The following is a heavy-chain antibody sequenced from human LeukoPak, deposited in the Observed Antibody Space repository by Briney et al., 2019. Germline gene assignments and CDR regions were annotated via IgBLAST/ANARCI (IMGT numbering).Heavy chain of an antibody. J-gene: IGHJ6*03. CDR2: ISSSSSYI. Sequence: GGSLRLSCAASGFTFSSYSMNWVRQAPGKGLEWVSSISSSSSYIYYADSVKGRFTISRDNAKNSLYLQMNSLRAEDTAVYYCAVVKASSYYYYMDVRGKGTTVTVS. CDR1: GFTFSSYS. V-gene: IGHV3-21*01. D-gene: IGHD6-6*01. CDR3: AVVKASSYYYYMDV.